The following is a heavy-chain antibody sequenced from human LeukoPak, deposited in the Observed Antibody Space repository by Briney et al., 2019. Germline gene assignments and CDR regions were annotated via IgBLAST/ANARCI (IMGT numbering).Heavy chain of an antibody. D-gene: IGHD3-22*01. CDR2: INPNSGGT. Sequence: ASVKVSCKTSGYTFTGYYMHWVRQGPGQGLEWMGWINPNSGGTNYAQKFQGRVTMTRDTSISTAYMELSRLRSDDTAVYYCARDTRGRGKDYYDSSAYRYYYFHYLAVWGKGTTVTISS. V-gene: IGHV1-2*02. CDR3: ARDTRGRGKDYYDSSAYRYYYFHYLAV. CDR1: GYTFTGYY. J-gene: IGHJ6*03.